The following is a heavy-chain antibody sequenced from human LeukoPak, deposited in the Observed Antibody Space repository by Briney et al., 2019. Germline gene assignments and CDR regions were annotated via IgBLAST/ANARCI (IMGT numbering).Heavy chain of an antibody. J-gene: IGHJ4*02. D-gene: IGHD2-8*01. CDR3: ATCPLYGTNGYYYFDY. V-gene: IGHV1-69*13. CDR1: GGTFSRSA. Sequence: RRASVKVSCKTSGGTFSRSAINWVRQAPGQGLEWMGGIIPIFGTIKYAQKFQGRVTITADESTRTAYMELSSLRSEDTAVYYCATCPLYGTNGYYYFDYWGQGTLVTVSS. CDR2: IIPIFGTI.